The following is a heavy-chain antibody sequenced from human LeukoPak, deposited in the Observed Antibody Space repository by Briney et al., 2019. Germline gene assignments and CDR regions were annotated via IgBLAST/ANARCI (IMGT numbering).Heavy chain of an antibody. Sequence: GRALRLSCAASGFTFSNYGMHWVRQAPGKGLEWVAVILSDGSNKYYADSVRGRFTISRDNSKNTLYLQMNSLRAKDTAVYYCARVTMVAAASYNWFVPWGQGTLVTVSS. CDR3: ARVTMVAAASYNWFVP. D-gene: IGHD2-15*01. CDR2: ILSDGSNK. V-gene: IGHV3-33*01. CDR1: GFTFSNYG. J-gene: IGHJ5*02.